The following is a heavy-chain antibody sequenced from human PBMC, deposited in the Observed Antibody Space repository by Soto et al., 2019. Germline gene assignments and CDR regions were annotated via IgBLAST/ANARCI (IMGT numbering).Heavy chain of an antibody. V-gene: IGHV1-18*01. J-gene: IGHJ5*02. CDR1: GYTFTSYG. D-gene: IGHD3-9*01. Sequence: QVQLVQSGAEVKKPGASVKVSCKASGYTFTSYGISWVRQAPGQGLEWMGWISAYNGNTNYAQKLQGRVTMTTDTSTSTAYMELRSLRSDDTAVYYCARDRSGDYDMLTGYEGDNWFDPWGQGTLVTVSS. CDR2: ISAYNGNT. CDR3: ARDRSGDYDMLTGYEGDNWFDP.